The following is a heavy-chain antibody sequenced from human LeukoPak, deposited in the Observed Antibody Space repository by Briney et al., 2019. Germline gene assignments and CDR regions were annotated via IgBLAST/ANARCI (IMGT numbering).Heavy chain of an antibody. D-gene: IGHD3-10*01. CDR1: GLTFSSYS. CDR2: ISDSGSTI. CDR3: ASRIVGVPMYRIDY. V-gene: IGHV3-48*02. J-gene: IGHJ4*02. Sequence: GGSLILSCAASGLTFSSYSMSWLRQAPGRGLEWVSYISDSGSTIYYADSVKGRFTISRDNARNSVFLQMNNLRDEDTAVYYCASRIVGVPMYRIDYWGQGTLVTVSS.